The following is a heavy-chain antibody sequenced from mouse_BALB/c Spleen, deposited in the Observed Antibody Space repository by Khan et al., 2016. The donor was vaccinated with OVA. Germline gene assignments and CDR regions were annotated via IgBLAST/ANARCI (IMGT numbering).Heavy chain of an antibody. D-gene: IGHD2-3*01. V-gene: IGHV1S132*01. CDR3: ARDGPDGAWFVY. Sequence: VQLQQSGAELVRPGASVKLSCKTSGYIFTSYWIHWVKQRSGQGLEWIARIYPGTNSTYYNEKFKGKATLTADKSSNTAYMQLSSLKSEDSAVYFGARDGPDGAWFVYWGQGTLVTVSA. CDR2: IYPGTNST. J-gene: IGHJ3*01. CDR1: GYIFTSYW.